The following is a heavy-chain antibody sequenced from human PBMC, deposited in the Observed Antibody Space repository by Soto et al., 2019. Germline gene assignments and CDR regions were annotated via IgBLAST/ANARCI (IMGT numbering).Heavy chain of an antibody. J-gene: IGHJ4*02. V-gene: IGHV3-23*01. CDR1: GFTFSSYA. CDR3: AKASGYSSGWDYFDY. D-gene: IGHD6-19*01. CDR2: ISGSGGST. Sequence: EVQLLESGGGLVQPGGSLRLSCAASGFTFSSYAMSWVRQAPGKGLEWVSAISGSGGSTYYADSVKGRFTISRNNSKNTLYLQMNSLRAEDTAVYYCAKASGYSSGWDYFDYWGQGTLVTVSS.